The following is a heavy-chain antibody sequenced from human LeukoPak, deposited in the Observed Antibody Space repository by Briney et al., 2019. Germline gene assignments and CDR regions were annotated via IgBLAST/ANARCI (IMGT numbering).Heavy chain of an antibody. D-gene: IGHD3-10*01. Sequence: PGGSLRLSCAASGFTFSSYAMNWVRQAPGKGLEWVSAISGSGGSTYYADSVKGRFTISRDNSRNTLYLQMNSLRAEDTAVYYCAKDPFGEFLFDYWGQGTLVIVSS. J-gene: IGHJ4*02. CDR1: GFTFSSYA. CDR3: AKDPFGEFLFDY. CDR2: ISGSGGST. V-gene: IGHV3-23*01.